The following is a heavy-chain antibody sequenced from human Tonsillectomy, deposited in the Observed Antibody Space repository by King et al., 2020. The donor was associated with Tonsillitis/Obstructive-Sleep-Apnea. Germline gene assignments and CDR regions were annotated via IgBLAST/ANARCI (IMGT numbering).Heavy chain of an antibody. CDR2: IDYSGST. CDR3: ASETLDELQRLDY. CDR1: GGSVSSGSYY. D-gene: IGHD1-7*01. J-gene: IGHJ4*02. V-gene: IGHV4-61*01. Sequence: VQLQESGPGLVKPSETLSLTCTVSGGSVSSGSYYWSWIRQPPGKGLEWIGYIDYSGSTNYNPSLKSRVTISVDTSKNQFSLKLSSVTAADTAVYYCASETLDELQRLDYWGQGTLVTVSS.